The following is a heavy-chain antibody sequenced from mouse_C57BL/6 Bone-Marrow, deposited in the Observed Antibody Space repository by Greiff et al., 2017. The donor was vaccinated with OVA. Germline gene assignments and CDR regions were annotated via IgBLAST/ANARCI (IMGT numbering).Heavy chain of an antibody. J-gene: IGHJ2*01. D-gene: IGHD1-1*01. V-gene: IGHV1-64*01. CDR2: IHPNIGST. Sequence: QVQLQQPGAELVKPGASVKLSCKASGYTFTSYWRHGVRRGPGQGLEWIGMIHPNIGSTNYNEKLKSKATLTVDKSSSTAYRQLSSLTSEDSAVYYCASFYGSSFYFDYWGQGTTLTVSS. CDR1: GYTFTSYW. CDR3: ASFYGSSFYFDY.